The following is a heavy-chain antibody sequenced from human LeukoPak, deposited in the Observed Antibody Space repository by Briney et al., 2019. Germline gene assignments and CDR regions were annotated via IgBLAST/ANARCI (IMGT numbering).Heavy chain of an antibody. J-gene: IGHJ6*02. Sequence: PSETLSLTCTVSGGSISISSYYWGWIRQPPGKGLEWIGGIYYSGSTYYNPCLNSRVTIPVHTSKNQFSLKLSSVTAADTAMYYCARHQGSGRKGTPYGMDVWGQGTTVTVSS. CDR1: GGSISISSYY. V-gene: IGHV4-39*01. D-gene: IGHD3-10*01. CDR2: IYYSGST. CDR3: ARHQGSGRKGTPYGMDV.